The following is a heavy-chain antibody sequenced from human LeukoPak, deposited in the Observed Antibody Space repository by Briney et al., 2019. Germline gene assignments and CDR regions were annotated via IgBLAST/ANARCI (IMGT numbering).Heavy chain of an antibody. CDR3: ARLGDYDFWSGYSLRQFTTPNWFDP. Sequence: SVKVSCKASGGTFSSYAISWVRQAPGQGLEWMGRIIPIFGIANYAQKFQGRVTITADKSTSTAYMELSSLRSEDTAVYYCARLGDYDFWSGYSLRQFTTPNWFDPWGQGTLVTVSS. CDR2: IIPIFGIA. J-gene: IGHJ5*02. V-gene: IGHV1-69*04. D-gene: IGHD3-3*01. CDR1: GGTFSSYA.